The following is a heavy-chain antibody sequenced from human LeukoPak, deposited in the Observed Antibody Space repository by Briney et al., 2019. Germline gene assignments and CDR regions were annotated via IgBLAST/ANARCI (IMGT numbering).Heavy chain of an antibody. D-gene: IGHD5-18*01. V-gene: IGHV3-53*01. Sequence: GGSLRLSCAASGFTFSSYAMHWVRQAPGKGLEGVSVIYSGGSTYYADFVKGRSTISRDNSKNTLYLQMNSLRAEDTAVYYCAREKLWTYYWYFDLWGRGTLVTVSS. CDR1: GFTFSSYA. CDR3: AREKLWTYYWYFDL. J-gene: IGHJ2*01. CDR2: IYSGGST.